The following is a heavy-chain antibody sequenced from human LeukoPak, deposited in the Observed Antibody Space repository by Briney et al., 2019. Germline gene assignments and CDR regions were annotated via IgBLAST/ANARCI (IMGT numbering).Heavy chain of an antibody. Sequence: SQTLSLTCTVSGGSISSGSYYWSWIRQPPGKGLEWIGYIYYSGSTNYNPSLKSRVTISVDTSKNQFSLKLSSVTAADTAVYYCARGFQWELVYFDYWGQGTLVTVSS. CDR1: GGSISSGSYY. J-gene: IGHJ4*02. CDR3: ARGFQWELVYFDY. D-gene: IGHD1-26*01. CDR2: IYYSGST. V-gene: IGHV4-61*01.